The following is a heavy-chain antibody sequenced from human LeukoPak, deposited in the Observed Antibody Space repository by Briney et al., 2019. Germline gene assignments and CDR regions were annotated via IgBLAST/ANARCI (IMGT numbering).Heavy chain of an antibody. V-gene: IGHV5-51*01. D-gene: IGHD3-22*01. Sequence: GESLKISCKGSGYSVTSYWIGWVRQTPGKGLEWMGIIYPGDSDTRYSPSFQGQVTISADKSISTAYLQWSSLKASDTAMYYCARHPSYYDSSGYYKDYYMDVWGKGTTVTVSS. CDR2: IYPGDSDT. J-gene: IGHJ6*03. CDR1: GYSVTSYW. CDR3: ARHPSYYDSSGYYKDYYMDV.